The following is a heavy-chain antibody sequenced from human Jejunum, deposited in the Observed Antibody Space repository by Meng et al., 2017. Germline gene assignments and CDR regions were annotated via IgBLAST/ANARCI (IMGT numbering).Heavy chain of an antibody. CDR1: GFTFSNYE. V-gene: IGHV3-48*03. CDR3: ARDLGSGSLKPFDS. Sequence: GESLMISCVGSGFTFSNYEMKWVRQAPGKGLEWGSYISGSGSITYPADSLEGRLTINRDNAKTSLYLQMNSLTAEDTSVYYCARDLGSGSLKPFDSWGQGTLVTVSS. D-gene: IGHD1-26*01. CDR2: ISGSGSIT. J-gene: IGHJ4*02.